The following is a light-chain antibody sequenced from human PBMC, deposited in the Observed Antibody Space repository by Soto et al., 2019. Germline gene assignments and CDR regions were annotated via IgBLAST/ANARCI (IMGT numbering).Light chain of an antibody. CDR2: AAS. CDR1: QGVSSY. J-gene: IGKJ1*01. V-gene: IGKV1-8*01. Sequence: AIQMTQSPSSFSASTGDRVTITCRASQGVSSYLAWYQQKPGKAPNLLLYAASTLQSGVPSRFSGGGSGTDFTLTISCLQSEDFATYYCQQYYDYPWTFGQGTKVDIK. CDR3: QQYYDYPWT.